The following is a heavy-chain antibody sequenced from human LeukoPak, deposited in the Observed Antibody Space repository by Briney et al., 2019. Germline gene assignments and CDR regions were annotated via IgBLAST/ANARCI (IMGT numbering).Heavy chain of an antibody. CDR3: ARHDQNSSGWYGSDYYYYMDV. J-gene: IGHJ6*03. V-gene: IGHV1-69*06. D-gene: IGHD6-19*01. CDR1: GYTFTSYD. CDR2: MIPIFGTA. Sequence: GASVKVSCKASGYTFTSYDINWVRQATGQGLEWMGGMIPIFGTANYAQKFQGRVTITADKSTSTAYMELSSLRSEDTAVYYCARHDQNSSGWYGSDYYYYMDVWGKGTTVTVSS.